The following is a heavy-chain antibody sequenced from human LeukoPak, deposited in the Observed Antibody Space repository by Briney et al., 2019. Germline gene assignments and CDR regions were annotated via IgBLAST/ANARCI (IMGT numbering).Heavy chain of an antibody. J-gene: IGHJ4*02. D-gene: IGHD6-13*01. CDR3: ARGRGYSGTAKSPYYFDY. CDR1: GYTFTSYY. CDR2: INPSGGST. Sequence: ASVKVSCKASGYTFTSYYMHWVRQAPGQGLEWMGIINPSGGSTSYTQKFQGRVTMTRDTSTSTVYMELSSLRSEDTAVYYCARGRGYSGTAKSPYYFDYWGQETLVTVSS. V-gene: IGHV1-46*01.